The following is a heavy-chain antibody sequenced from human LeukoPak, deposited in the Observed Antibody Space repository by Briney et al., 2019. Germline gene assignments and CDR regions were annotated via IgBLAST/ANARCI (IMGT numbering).Heavy chain of an antibody. Sequence: PGRSLRLSCAASGFTFSSYGMHWVRQAPGKGLEWVAVIWYDGSNKYYADSVKGRFTISRDNSKNTLYLQMNSLRAEDTAVYYCARGPPRYYYDSSGYVYWGQGTLVTVSS. J-gene: IGHJ4*02. V-gene: IGHV3-33*01. CDR2: IWYDGSNK. D-gene: IGHD3-22*01. CDR1: GFTFSSYG. CDR3: ARGPPRYYYDSSGYVY.